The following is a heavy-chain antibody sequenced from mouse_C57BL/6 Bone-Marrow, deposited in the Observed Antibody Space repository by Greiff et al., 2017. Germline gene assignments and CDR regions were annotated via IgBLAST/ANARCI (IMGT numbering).Heavy chain of an antibody. CDR1: GFTFSSYA. CDR3: ARDSTVVCYYAMDY. J-gene: IGHJ4*01. CDR2: ISDGGSYT. V-gene: IGHV5-4*01. D-gene: IGHD1-1*01. Sequence: EVQRVESGGGLVKPGGSLKLSCAASGFTFSSYAMSWVRQTPEKRLEWVATISDGGSYTYYPDNVKGRFTISRDNTKNNLYLQMSHLKSEDTAMYDCARDSTVVCYYAMDYWGQGTSVTVSS.